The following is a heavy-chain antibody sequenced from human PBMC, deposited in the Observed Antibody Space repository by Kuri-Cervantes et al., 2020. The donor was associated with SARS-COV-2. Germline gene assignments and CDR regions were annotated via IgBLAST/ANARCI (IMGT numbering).Heavy chain of an antibody. CDR2: IDSRSTTT. CDR3: AKDESAWEWYYYYYIDV. Sequence: GESLKISCAASGFTFSDYYMSWIRQVPGKGLDWVAYIDSRSTTTFYTDSVQGRFTISRDNSKNTLYLQMNSLRAEDTAVYYCAKDESAWEWYYYYYIDVWGKGTTVTVSS. V-gene: IGHV3-11*04. D-gene: IGHD1-26*01. CDR1: GFTFSDYY. J-gene: IGHJ6*03.